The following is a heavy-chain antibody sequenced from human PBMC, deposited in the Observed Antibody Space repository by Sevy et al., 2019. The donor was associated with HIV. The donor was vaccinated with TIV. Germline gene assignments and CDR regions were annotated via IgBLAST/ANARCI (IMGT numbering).Heavy chain of an antibody. CDR3: AGTVLGKAAAGPYVESVYFQQ. V-gene: IGHV4-39*01. D-gene: IGHD6-13*01. CDR1: GGSISTSTYF. Sequence: HSETLSLTCTVSGGSISTSTYFWGWIRQPPGKGLEWIGSIYYSGSTYYNPSLKSRVTISVDTSKNQFFLKLSSVTAADTALYYCAGTVLGKAAAGPYVESVYFQQWGQGTLVTVSS. J-gene: IGHJ1*01. CDR2: IYYSGST.